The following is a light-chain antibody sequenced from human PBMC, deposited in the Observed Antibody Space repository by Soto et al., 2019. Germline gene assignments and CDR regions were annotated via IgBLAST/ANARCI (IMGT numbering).Light chain of an antibody. CDR1: QSVGSAY. J-gene: IGKJ1*01. Sequence: EIVLTQSPGTLSLSPGERATLSCRASQSVGSAYLAWYQHKPGQAPRLLIYGASSRATGIPDRISGSGSGTDFPLNISRLEPEDFAVYYCQQYGSSRWTFGQGTKVEAK. V-gene: IGKV3-20*01. CDR3: QQYGSSRWT. CDR2: GAS.